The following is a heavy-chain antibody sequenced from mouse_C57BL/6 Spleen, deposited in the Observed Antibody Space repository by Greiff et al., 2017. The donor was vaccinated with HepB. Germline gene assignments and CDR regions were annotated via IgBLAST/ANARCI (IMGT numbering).Heavy chain of an antibody. CDR2: ISSGGDYI. CDR1: GFTFSSYA. V-gene: IGHV5-9-1*02. CDR3: TRDRGTSLAMDY. Sequence: EVQGVESGEGLVKPGGSLKLSCAASGFTFSSYAMSWVRQTPEKRLEWVAYISSGGDYIYYADTVKGRFTISRDNARNTLYLQMSSLKSEDTAMYYCTRDRGTSLAMDYWGQGTSVTVSS. D-gene: IGHD3-1*01. J-gene: IGHJ4*01.